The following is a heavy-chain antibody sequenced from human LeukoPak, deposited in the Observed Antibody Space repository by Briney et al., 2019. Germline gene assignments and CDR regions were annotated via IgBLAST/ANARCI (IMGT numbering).Heavy chain of an antibody. CDR1: GASISNNNYY. D-gene: IGHD1-26*01. CDR3: ASLPKWELPSY. V-gene: IGHV4-39*01. CDR2: IYYSGST. Sequence: SETLSLTCIVSGASISNNNYYWGWICQPPGKGLEWIGSIYYSGSTYYNPSLKSRVTISVDTSKNQFSLKLSSVTAADTAVYYCASLPKWELPSYWGQGTLVTVSS. J-gene: IGHJ4*02.